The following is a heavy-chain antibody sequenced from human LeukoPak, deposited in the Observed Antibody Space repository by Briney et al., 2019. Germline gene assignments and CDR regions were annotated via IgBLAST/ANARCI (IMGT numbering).Heavy chain of an antibody. Sequence: ASVKVSCKASGYTFTSYGISWVRQAPGQGLEWMGWISAYNGNTNYAQKLQGRVTITTDTSTSTAYMELRSLRSDDTAVYYCARDKYSSSWYPVDYWGQGTLVTVSS. D-gene: IGHD6-13*01. V-gene: IGHV1-18*01. CDR3: ARDKYSSSWYPVDY. CDR2: ISAYNGNT. CDR1: GYTFTSYG. J-gene: IGHJ4*02.